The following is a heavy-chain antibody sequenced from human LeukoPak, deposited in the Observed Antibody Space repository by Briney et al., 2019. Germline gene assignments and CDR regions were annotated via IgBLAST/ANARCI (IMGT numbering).Heavy chain of an antibody. Sequence: SVKVSCKASGGTFSSYAISWVRQAPGQGLEWMGGIIPIFGTANYAQKFQGRVTITADESTSTAYMELSSLRSEDTAVYYCASTIFGVVIDAFDIWGQGTMVTVSS. D-gene: IGHD3-3*01. V-gene: IGHV1-69*13. CDR2: IIPIFGTA. CDR1: GGTFSSYA. J-gene: IGHJ3*02. CDR3: ASTIFGVVIDAFDI.